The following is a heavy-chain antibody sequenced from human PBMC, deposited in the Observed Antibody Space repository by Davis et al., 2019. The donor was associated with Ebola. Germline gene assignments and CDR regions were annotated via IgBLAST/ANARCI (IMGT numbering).Heavy chain of an antibody. Sequence: GESLKISCAASGFTFSSYAMSWVRQAPGKGLEWVSAISGSGGSTYYADSVKGRFTISRDNSKNTLYLQMNSLRAEDTAVYYCARVVLAEGDTWGQGTLVTVSS. J-gene: IGHJ5*02. CDR2: ISGSGGST. CDR1: GFTFSSYA. D-gene: IGHD2-15*01. CDR3: ARVVLAEGDT. V-gene: IGHV3-23*01.